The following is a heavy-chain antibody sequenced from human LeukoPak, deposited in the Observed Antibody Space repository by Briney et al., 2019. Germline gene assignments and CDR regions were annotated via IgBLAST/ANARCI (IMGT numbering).Heavy chain of an antibody. D-gene: IGHD3-3*01. J-gene: IGHJ4*02. CDR2: IKQDGSET. CDR1: GFTVSSNE. CDR3: ARDFWGAYRVDFFDY. V-gene: IGHV3-7*01. Sequence: PGGSLRLSCAASGFTVSSNEMSWVRRAPGKGLEWVANIKQDGSETYYVDSVRGRFTISRDNAKNSLYLQMNSLRAEDTAVYYCARDFWGAYRVDFFDYWGQGILVTVSS.